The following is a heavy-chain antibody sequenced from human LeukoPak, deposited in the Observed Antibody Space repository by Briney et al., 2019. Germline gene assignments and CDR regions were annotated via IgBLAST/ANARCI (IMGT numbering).Heavy chain of an antibody. D-gene: IGHD4-17*01. V-gene: IGHV3-7*01. J-gene: IGHJ4*02. CDR1: GFTFSGYW. Sequence: GSLRLSCAASGFTFSGYWMSWVRQAPGKGLEWVANIKQDGSEKYYVDSVKGRFTISRDNAKNSVYLQMNSLRAEDTAVYYCARRGATVTDDWGQGTLVTVSP. CDR3: ARRGATVTDD. CDR2: IKQDGSEK.